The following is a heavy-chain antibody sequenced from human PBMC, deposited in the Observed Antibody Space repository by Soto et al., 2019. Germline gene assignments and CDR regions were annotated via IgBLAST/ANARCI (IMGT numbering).Heavy chain of an antibody. Sequence: GGSLRLSCVASGFRFSSYGIHWVRQAPGKGLEWVGVISSDGKTTYYADSVKCRFTISRDNSRNTLYLQMDSLRPEETAVYYCAKEIAVAGDLDYWGHGTLVTVSS. CDR3: AKEIAVAGDLDY. CDR1: GFRFSSYG. J-gene: IGHJ4*01. D-gene: IGHD6-19*01. V-gene: IGHV3-30*18. CDR2: ISSDGKTT.